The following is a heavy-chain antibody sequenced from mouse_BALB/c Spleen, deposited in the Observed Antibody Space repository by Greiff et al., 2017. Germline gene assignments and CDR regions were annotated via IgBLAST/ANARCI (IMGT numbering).Heavy chain of an antibody. CDR3: ARSAYYGNYDAMDY. V-gene: IGHV1S135*01. CDR1: GYSFTGYN. CDR2: IDPYYGGT. Sequence: EVQLQESGPELEKPGASVKISCKASGYSFTGYNMNWVKQSNGKSLEWIGNIDPYYGGTSYNQKFKGKATMTVDKSSSTAYMELARLTSEDSAIYYCARSAYYGNYDAMDYWGQGTSVTVSS. D-gene: IGHD2-10*01. J-gene: IGHJ4*01.